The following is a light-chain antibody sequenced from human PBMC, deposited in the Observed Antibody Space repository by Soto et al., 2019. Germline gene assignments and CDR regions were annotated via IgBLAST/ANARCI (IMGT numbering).Light chain of an antibody. CDR1: SSNIGSFYD. CDR3: QSYDNSLTHVV. CDR2: GDN. J-gene: IGLJ2*01. Sequence: QSVLTQPPSVSGAPGQRVTIPCTGSSSNIGSFYDVHWYQQLPGTVPKLLIYGDNNRPSGVPDRFSGSKSGTAASLAITGLQAEDEADYYCQSYDNSLTHVVFGGGTKLTVL. V-gene: IGLV1-40*01.